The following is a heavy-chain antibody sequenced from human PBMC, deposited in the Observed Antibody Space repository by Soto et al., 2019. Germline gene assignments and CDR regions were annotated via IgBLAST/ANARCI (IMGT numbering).Heavy chain of an antibody. V-gene: IGHV1-2*04. CDR2: INPKSGDR. CDR1: GYTFSVYY. CDR3: ARGAEVGIELAAFDQ. D-gene: IGHD2-8*02. J-gene: IGHJ4*02. Sequence: QVHLVQSGAEVKRAGASVTVSCKASGYTFSVYYIHWVRQAPGQGLQWMGCINPKSGDRRYAQMFRGWVFMTRDTSISTAYMEVSGLKSDDTAVYFCARGAEVGIELAAFDQWGQGALVTVSA.